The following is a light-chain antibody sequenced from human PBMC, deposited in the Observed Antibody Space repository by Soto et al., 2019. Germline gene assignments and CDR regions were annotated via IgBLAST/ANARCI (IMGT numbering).Light chain of an antibody. V-gene: IGLV2-8*01. CDR2: EVS. Sequence: QSVLTQPPSASGAPGQSVTISCTGSNSDVGAYNYVSWYQQHPGKAPKLMIYEVSKRPSGVPDRFSGSKSGNTASLTVSGLQAEDEADYYCSSYAGSNNPYVFGTGTKVTVL. CDR1: NSDVGAYNY. CDR3: SSYAGSNNPYV. J-gene: IGLJ1*01.